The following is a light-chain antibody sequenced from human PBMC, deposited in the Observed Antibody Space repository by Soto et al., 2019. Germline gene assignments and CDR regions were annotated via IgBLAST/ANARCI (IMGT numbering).Light chain of an antibody. CDR1: SGSVSTTYY. CDR2: HTN. CDR3: VLYMGSGIGV. J-gene: IGLJ3*02. Sequence: QAVVTQEPSFSVSPGGTVTLTCGLSSGSVSTTYYPSWYQLTPGQAPRTLIYHTNTRSSGVPDRFSGSILGNKAALTITGAQADDESDYSCVLYMGSGIGVFGGGTKVTVL. V-gene: IGLV8-61*01.